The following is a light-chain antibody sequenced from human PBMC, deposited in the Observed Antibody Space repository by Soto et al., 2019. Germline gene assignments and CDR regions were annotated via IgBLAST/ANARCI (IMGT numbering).Light chain of an antibody. Sequence: DIQLTQSPSTLSASVGDRVTISCRASQSINNYLAWYQQKPGKAPKLLIYKASTLESGVPSTFSGSGSGTEFSLTISSLQPDDFVTYYCQQYGNLWTFGQGTKVEIK. V-gene: IGKV1-5*03. CDR3: QQYGNLWT. CDR2: KAS. J-gene: IGKJ1*01. CDR1: QSINNY.